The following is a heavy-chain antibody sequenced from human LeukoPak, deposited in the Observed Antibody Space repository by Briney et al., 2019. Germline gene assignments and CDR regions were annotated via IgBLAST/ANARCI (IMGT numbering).Heavy chain of an antibody. V-gene: IGHV3-48*01. J-gene: IGHJ4*02. CDR3: ARDGLVGYNDY. CDR1: GFTFSSYS. D-gene: IGHD3-10*01. CDR2: ISSSSSTI. Sequence: GGSLRLSCAASGFTFSSYSMNWVRQAPGKGLEWVSYISSSSSTIYYADSVKGRFTISRDNAKNSLYLQMNSLRAEDTAVYYCARDGLVGYNDYWGQGTLVTVSS.